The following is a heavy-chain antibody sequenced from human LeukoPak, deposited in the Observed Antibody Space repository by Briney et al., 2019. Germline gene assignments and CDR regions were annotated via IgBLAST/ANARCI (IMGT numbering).Heavy chain of an antibody. CDR1: GFTFSSYS. Sequence: GSLRLSCAASGFTFSSYSMNWVRQAPGKGLEWVSYISSSSSTIYYADSVKGRFTISRDNAKNSLYLQMNSLRAEDTAVYYCARDKGSSSWYEFDYWGQGTLVTVSS. CDR2: ISSSSSTI. D-gene: IGHD6-13*01. J-gene: IGHJ4*02. V-gene: IGHV3-48*01. CDR3: ARDKGSSSWYEFDY.